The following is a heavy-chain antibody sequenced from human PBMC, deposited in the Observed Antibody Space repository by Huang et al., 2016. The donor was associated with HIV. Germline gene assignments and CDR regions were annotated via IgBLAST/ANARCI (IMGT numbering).Heavy chain of an antibody. CDR1: GYSFTAYG. CDR2: MNGNGKI. CDR3: ARPLNYYDSSGYFSLSVFDL. V-gene: IGHV1-3*01. D-gene: IGHD3-22*01. Sequence: QVQLVQSGAEVKKPGASVKVSCKASGYSFTAYGMHWVRQVPGQRREWMGWMNGNGKIRNSEKCQDRVTISTDTSANTAYVELSSLGSEDTAVYYCARPLNYYDSSGYFSLSVFDLWGQGTMVTVSS. J-gene: IGHJ3*01.